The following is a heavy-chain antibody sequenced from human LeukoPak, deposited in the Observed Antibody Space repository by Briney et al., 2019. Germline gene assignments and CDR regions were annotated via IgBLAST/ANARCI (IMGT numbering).Heavy chain of an antibody. V-gene: IGHV3-7*01. CDR1: GFTFSSYW. J-gene: IGHJ5*02. Sequence: PGGSLRLSFAASGFTFSSYWMSWVRQAPGKGLEWVANIKQDGSEKYYVDSVKGRFTISRDNAKNSLYLQMSSLRAEDTAVYYCARGPRRIVVLPTPFDPWGQGTLVTVSS. D-gene: IGHD2-2*01. CDR2: IKQDGSEK. CDR3: ARGPRRIVVLPTPFDP.